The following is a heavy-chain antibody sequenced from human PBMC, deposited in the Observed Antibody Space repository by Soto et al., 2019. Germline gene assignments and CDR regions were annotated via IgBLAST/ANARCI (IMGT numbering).Heavy chain of an antibody. CDR3: TTAYDCSGGSCYFDY. V-gene: IGHV3-15*01. CDR1: GFTFSNAW. J-gene: IGHJ4*02. D-gene: IGHD2-15*01. CDR2: IKSKTDGGTT. Sequence: GGSLRLSCAASGFTFSNAWMSWVRQAPGKGLEWVGRIKSKTDGGTTDYAAPVKGRFIISRDDSKNTLYLQMNSLKTEDTAVYYCTTAYDCSGGSCYFDYWGQGTLVTVSS.